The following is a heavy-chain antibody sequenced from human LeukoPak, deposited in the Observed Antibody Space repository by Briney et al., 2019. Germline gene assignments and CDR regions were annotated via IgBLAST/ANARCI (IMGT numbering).Heavy chain of an antibody. Sequence: GGSLRLSCAASGLSFSTYTMNWVRQAPGKGLEWVSYISSSGSTLYYADSAKGRITISRDNAKNSLYLQMNSLRAEDTAVYYCARRRYNWNAIDYWGQGTLVTVSS. J-gene: IGHJ4*02. D-gene: IGHD1-20*01. CDR2: ISSSGSTL. V-gene: IGHV3-48*04. CDR1: GLSFSTYT. CDR3: ARRRYNWNAIDY.